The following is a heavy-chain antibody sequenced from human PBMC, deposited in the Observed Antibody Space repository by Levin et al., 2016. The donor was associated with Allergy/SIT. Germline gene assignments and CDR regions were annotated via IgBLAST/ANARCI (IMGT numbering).Heavy chain of an antibody. CDR3: AREKHYGWDYYYGSDV. CDR2: VFYSGTT. V-gene: IGHV4-39*07. Sequence: SETLSLTCSVSGGSIRSSDDFWAWVRQSPGKGLEWIGTVFYSGTTRYNPSLERRVTVSVDESNNQFSLSLTSVTAADTAVYYCAREKHYGWDYYYGSDVWGQGTTVVVSS. CDR1: GGSIRSSDDF. J-gene: IGHJ6*02. D-gene: IGHD3-10*01.